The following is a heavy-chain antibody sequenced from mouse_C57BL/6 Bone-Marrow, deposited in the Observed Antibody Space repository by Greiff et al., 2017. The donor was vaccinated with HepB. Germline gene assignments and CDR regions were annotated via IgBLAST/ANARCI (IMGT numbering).Heavy chain of an antibody. CDR1: GYSITSGYY. D-gene: IGHD1-1*01. CDR2: ISYDGSN. CDR3: ARKYYGSPYYFDY. J-gene: IGHJ2*01. V-gene: IGHV3-6*01. Sequence: DVKLVESGPGLVKPSQSLSLTCSVTGYSITSGYYWNWIRQFPGNKLEWMGYISYDGSNNYNPSLKNRISITRDTSKNQFFLKLNSVTTEDTATYYCARKYYGSPYYFDYWGQGTTLTVSS.